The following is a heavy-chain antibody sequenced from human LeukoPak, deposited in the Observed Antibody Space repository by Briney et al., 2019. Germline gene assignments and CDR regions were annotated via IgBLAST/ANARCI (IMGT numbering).Heavy chain of an antibody. Sequence: PGGSLRISCAASGFTFSSYAMSWVRQAPGKGLEWVSAISGSGGSTYYADSVKGRFTISRDNSKNTLYLQMNSLRAEDTAVYYCAKDSPLGYYDSSGYLDYWGQGTLVTVSS. J-gene: IGHJ4*02. CDR1: GFTFSSYA. D-gene: IGHD3-22*01. CDR2: ISGSGGST. V-gene: IGHV3-23*01. CDR3: AKDSPLGYYDSSGYLDY.